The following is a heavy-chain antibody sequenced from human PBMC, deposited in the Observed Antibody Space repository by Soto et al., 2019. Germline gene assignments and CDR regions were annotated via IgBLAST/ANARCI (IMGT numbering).Heavy chain of an antibody. Sequence: SGPTLVKPTQTLTLTCTFSGFSLSPSGMGVGWIRQPPGEALEWLALIYWNEDNRYNPSLKSRITITKDTSKHQVLLTMTNMDPVDTATYYCAHRLKGGDGRFDPWGQGTLVTVSS. CDR1: GFSLSPSGMG. J-gene: IGHJ5*02. CDR3: AHRLKGGDGRFDP. V-gene: IGHV2-5*01. CDR2: IYWNEDN. D-gene: IGHD2-21*02.